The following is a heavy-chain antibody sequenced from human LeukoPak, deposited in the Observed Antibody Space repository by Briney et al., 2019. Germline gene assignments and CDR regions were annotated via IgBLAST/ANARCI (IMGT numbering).Heavy chain of an antibody. Sequence: SETLSLTCTVSGGSISGYYWSWIRQPAGKGLEWIGRIYISGTTNYNPSLKSRLTMSVDTSKNQFSLKLTSVTAADTAVYYCARAVNYDTSDYRDYWGQGTLVTVSS. CDR2: IYISGTT. V-gene: IGHV4-4*07. J-gene: IGHJ4*02. CDR1: GGSISGYY. D-gene: IGHD3-22*01. CDR3: ARAVNYDTSDYRDY.